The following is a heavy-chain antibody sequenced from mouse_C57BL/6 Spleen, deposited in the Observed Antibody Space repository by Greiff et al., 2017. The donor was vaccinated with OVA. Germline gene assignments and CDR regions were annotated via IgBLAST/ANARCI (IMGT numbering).Heavy chain of an antibody. D-gene: IGHD2-4*01. CDR1: GYSITSGYY. Sequence: EVQRVESGPGLVKPSQSLSLTCSVTGYSITSGYYWNWIRQFPGNKLEWMGYISYDGSNNYNPSLKNRISITRDTSKNQFFLKLNSVTTEDTATYYCARDQAGYDYDGGFDYWGQGTTLTVSS. V-gene: IGHV3-6*01. CDR3: ARDQAGYDYDGGFDY. CDR2: ISYDGSN. J-gene: IGHJ2*01.